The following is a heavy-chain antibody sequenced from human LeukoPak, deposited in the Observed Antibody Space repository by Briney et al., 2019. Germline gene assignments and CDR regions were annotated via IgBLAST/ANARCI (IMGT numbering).Heavy chain of an antibody. D-gene: IGHD3-9*01. CDR3: VKALRYFDWLPPDAFDI. J-gene: IGHJ3*02. CDR1: GFTFSCSA. Sequence: PGGSLRLSCSASGFTFSCSAMHWVRQAPGKGLEYVSGISISGGSTYYADSVKGRFTISRDNSKNTLYVQMSSLRAEDTAVYYCVKALRYFDWLPPDAFDIWGQGTMVTVSS. CDR2: ISISGGST. V-gene: IGHV3-64*05.